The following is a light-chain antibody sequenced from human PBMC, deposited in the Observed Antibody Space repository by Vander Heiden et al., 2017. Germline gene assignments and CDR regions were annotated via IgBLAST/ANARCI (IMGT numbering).Light chain of an antibody. V-gene: IGKV4-1*01. J-gene: IGKJ3*01. CDR3: QQYYSTPFT. CDR1: QSGLYSSNNKNY. Sequence: DIVMTQSPDSLAASLGEGATINCKSSQSGLYSSNNKNYLAWYQQKPGQPPKLLIYWASTRESGVPDRFSGSGSGTDFTLTISSLQAEDVAVYYCQQYYSTPFTFGPGTKVDIK. CDR2: WAS.